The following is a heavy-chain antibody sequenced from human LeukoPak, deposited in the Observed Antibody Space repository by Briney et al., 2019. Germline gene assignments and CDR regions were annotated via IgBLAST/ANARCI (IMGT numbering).Heavy chain of an antibody. CDR1: GFTFTTYA. V-gene: IGHV1-3*01. CDR2: INAGSGNT. Sequence: ASVKVSCKTSGFTFTTYAIHWVRQAPGQRLEWMGWINAGSGNTKYPEKFQGRVTMTRDTSARTAYMELNSLRSEDTAVYYCARETDISGWSPFGYWGQGTLVTVSS. J-gene: IGHJ4*02. CDR3: ARETDISGWSPFGY. D-gene: IGHD6-19*01.